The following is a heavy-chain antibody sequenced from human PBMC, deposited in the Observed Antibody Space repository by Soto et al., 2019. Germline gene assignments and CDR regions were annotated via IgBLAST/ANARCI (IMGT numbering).Heavy chain of an antibody. CDR2: INAGNGNT. Sequence: ASVKVSCKASGYTFTSYAMHWVRQAPGQRLEWMGWINAGNGNTKYSQKFQGRVTITRDTSASTAYMELSSLRVEDTAMYYCARGNATVKNFDYWGHGTLVTVSS. CDR1: GYTFTSYA. J-gene: IGHJ4*01. V-gene: IGHV1-3*01. CDR3: ARGNATVKNFDY. D-gene: IGHD2-15*01.